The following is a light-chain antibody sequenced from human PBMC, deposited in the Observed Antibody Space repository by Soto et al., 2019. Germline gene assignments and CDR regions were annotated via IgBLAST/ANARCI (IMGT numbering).Light chain of an antibody. CDR2: DVS. Sequence: QSALTKPRSVSGSPGQSVTISCTGTSSDVGGYNYVSWYQQHPGKAPKFMIYDVSKRPSGVPDRFSGSKSGNTASLTISGLQAEDEADYYCCSYAGSYTEVFGGGTKLTVL. J-gene: IGLJ2*01. V-gene: IGLV2-11*01. CDR3: CSYAGSYTEV. CDR1: SSDVGGYNY.